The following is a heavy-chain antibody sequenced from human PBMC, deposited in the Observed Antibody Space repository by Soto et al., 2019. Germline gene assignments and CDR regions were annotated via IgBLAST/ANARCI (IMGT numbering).Heavy chain of an antibody. CDR3: TTEHYDFWSGSPWFDP. CDR2: IKSKTDGGTT. D-gene: IGHD3-3*01. V-gene: IGHV3-15*07. Sequence: GGSLRLSCAASGFTFSNAWMNWVRQAPGKGLEWVGRIKSKTDGGTTDYAAPVKGRFTISRDDSKNTLYLQMNSLKTEDTAVYYCTTEHYDFWSGSPWFDPWGQGTLVTVSS. CDR1: GFTFSNAW. J-gene: IGHJ5*02.